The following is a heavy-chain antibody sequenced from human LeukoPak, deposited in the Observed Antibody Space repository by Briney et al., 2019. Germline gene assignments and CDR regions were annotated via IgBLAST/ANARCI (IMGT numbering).Heavy chain of an antibody. Sequence: GGSLRLSCAASGFTFNSYAMNWVRQAPGKGLEWFSAISGSAGSTYYADSVKGRFTISRDNSKNTLYLQMNSLRAEDTAVYYCAKDRSYDILTGYTYWGQGTLVTVSS. CDR3: AKDRSYDILTGYTY. D-gene: IGHD3-9*01. CDR2: ISGSAGST. V-gene: IGHV3-23*01. CDR1: GFTFNSYA. J-gene: IGHJ4*02.